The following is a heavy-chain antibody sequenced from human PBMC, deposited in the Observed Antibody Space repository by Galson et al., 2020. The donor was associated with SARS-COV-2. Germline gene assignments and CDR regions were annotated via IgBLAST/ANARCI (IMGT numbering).Heavy chain of an antibody. Sequence: GGSLRLSCAVSGFTFNSHALCWVRQPPGKGLEFVSIITFSCGLTSYADPVKGRFTIYRDNSKSTRYLQLDSLRAEDTAVYYCAKRVGGGRPKDAFDVWGRGTTVTVAS. J-gene: IGHJ3*01. D-gene: IGHD3-16*01. CDR2: ITFSCGLT. CDR1: GFTFNSHA. V-gene: IGHV3-23*01. CDR3: AKRVGGGRPKDAFDV.